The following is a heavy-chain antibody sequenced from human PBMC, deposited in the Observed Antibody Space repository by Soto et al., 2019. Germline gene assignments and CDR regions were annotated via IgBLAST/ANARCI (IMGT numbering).Heavy chain of an antibody. D-gene: IGHD3-10*01. CDR1: GGSVSSGSYY. Sequence: QVQLQESGPGLVKPSETLSLTCTVSGGSVSSGSYYWSWIRQPPGKGLEWIGYIYYSGSTNYNPSLKSRVTIAVDTSKNQFSLKLISVTAADTAVYYCARVLPPLLWFGELLPWGYYYGMDVWGQGTTVTVAS. CDR3: ARVLPPLLWFGELLPWGYYYGMDV. V-gene: IGHV4-61*01. CDR2: IYYSGST. J-gene: IGHJ6*02.